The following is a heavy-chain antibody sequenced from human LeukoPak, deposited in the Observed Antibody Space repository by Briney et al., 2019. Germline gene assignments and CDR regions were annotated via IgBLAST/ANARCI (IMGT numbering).Heavy chain of an antibody. CDR3: ARRSDYSTGWHDLDY. CDR2: ISYDGSNK. CDR1: GFTFSTYA. Sequence: AGSLILSCAASGFTFSTYAMHWLRQAPGKGLEWVAVISYDGSNKYHADSVKGRFTISKDNSKNTLYLQMNSLRVEDTAVYYCARRSDYSTGWHDLDYWGQGSLVTVSS. J-gene: IGHJ4*02. D-gene: IGHD6-19*01. V-gene: IGHV3-30*04.